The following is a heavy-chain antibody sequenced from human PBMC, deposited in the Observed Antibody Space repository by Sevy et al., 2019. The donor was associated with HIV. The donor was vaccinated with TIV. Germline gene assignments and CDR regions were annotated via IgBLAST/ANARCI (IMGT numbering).Heavy chain of an antibody. CDR2: ISGSGGST. V-gene: IGHV3-23*01. CDR3: ANHGIQWLARDGYSIFDY. Sequence: GGSLRLSCAASGFTFSSYAMSWVRQAPGKGLEWVSAISGSGGSTYYADSVKGRFTISRDNSKNTLYLQMNSLRAEDKDVSYCANHGIQWLARDGYSIFDYWGQGTPVTVSS. CDR1: GFTFSSYA. J-gene: IGHJ4*02. D-gene: IGHD6-19*01.